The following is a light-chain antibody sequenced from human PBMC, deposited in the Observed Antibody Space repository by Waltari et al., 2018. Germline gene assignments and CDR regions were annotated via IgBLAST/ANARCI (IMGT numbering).Light chain of an antibody. CDR2: EVT. Sequence: QSAPTQPASVSGSPGQSITISCTGTSSDIGSYDLVSWYQQHPGKAPKLMIYEVTKRPSGGCTRFSGSKSGNTASLTSSGLQADDEADYYCYSYANGRVFGGGTKLTVL. J-gene: IGLJ3*02. CDR1: SSDIGSYDL. CDR3: YSYANGRV. V-gene: IGLV2-23*02.